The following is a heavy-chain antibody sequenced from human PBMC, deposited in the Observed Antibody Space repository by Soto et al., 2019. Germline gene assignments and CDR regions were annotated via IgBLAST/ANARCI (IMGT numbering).Heavy chain of an antibody. CDR3: ARDSTHTVSEFDY. Sequence: GGSLRLSCAASGFTFSSYSMNWVRQAPGKGLEWVSYISSSSSTIYYADSVKGRFTISRDNAKNSLYLQMNSLRAEDTAVYYCARDSTHTVSEFDYWGQGTLVTVSS. CDR1: GFTFSSYS. D-gene: IGHD4-17*01. CDR2: ISSSSSTI. V-gene: IGHV3-48*01. J-gene: IGHJ4*02.